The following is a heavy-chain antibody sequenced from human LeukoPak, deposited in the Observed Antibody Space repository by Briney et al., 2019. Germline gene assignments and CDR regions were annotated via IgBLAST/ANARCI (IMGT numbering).Heavy chain of an antibody. D-gene: IGHD3-10*01. CDR2: INHSGST. J-gene: IGHJ4*02. CDR1: GGSFSGYY. CDR3: ARGHSMVRGVIISRSYFDY. V-gene: IGHV4-34*01. Sequence: SETLSLTCAVYGGSFSGYYWSWIRQPPGKGLEWIWEINHSGSTNYNPSLKSRVTISVDTSKNQFALKLSSVTAADTAVYYCARGHSMVRGVIISRSYFDYWGQGTLVTVPS.